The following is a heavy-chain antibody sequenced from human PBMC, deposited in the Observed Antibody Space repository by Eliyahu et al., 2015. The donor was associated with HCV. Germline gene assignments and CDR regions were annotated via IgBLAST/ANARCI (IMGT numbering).Heavy chain of an antibody. CDR3: AKDLEYYYDSSGYYPN. V-gene: IGHV3-23*01. Sequence: EVQLLESGGGLVQPGGSLRLSCAASGFTFSSYAMSWVRQAPGKGLEWVSAISGSGGSTYYADSVKGRFTISRDNSKNTLYLQMNSLRAEDTAVYYCAKDLEYYYDSSGYYPNWGQGTLVTVSS. D-gene: IGHD3-22*01. CDR1: GFTFSSYA. CDR2: ISGSGGST. J-gene: IGHJ4*02.